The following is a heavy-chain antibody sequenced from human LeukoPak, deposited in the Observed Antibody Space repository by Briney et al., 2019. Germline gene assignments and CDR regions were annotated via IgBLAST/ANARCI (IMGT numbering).Heavy chain of an antibody. CDR1: GFTFSDYV. CDR2: ISSSSATI. D-gene: IGHD3-10*01. V-gene: IGHV3-48*01. CDR3: ASLYGSGPNWFDP. J-gene: IGHJ5*02. Sequence: GGSLRLSCAASGFTFSDYVMIWVRQAPGKGLEWVSYISSSSATIYYADSVKGRFTISRDNAKNSLYLQMNSLRAEDTAVYYCASLYGSGPNWFDPWGQGTLVTVSS.